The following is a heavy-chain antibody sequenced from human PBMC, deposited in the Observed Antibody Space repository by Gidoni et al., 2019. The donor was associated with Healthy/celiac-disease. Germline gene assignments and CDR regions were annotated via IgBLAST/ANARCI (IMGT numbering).Heavy chain of an antibody. V-gene: IGHV4-34*01. D-gene: IGHD3-10*01. J-gene: IGHJ5*02. CDR3: ARGLVYYYGSGSYYAWFDP. Sequence: QVQLQQWGAGLLKPSETLSLPCAVYGGSFSGYSWSWIRQPPGKGLEWIGEINHSGSTNYNPSLKSRVTISVDTSKNQFSLKLSSVTAADTAVYYCARGLVYYYGSGSYYAWFDPWGQGTLVTVSS. CDR1: GGSFSGYS. CDR2: INHSGST.